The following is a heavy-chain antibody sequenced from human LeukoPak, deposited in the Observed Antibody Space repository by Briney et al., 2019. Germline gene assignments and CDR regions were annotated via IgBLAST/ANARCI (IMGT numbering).Heavy chain of an antibody. Sequence: GGSLRLSCAASGFTFSDYWMSWLRQAPGKGLEWAANIKTDGSETHYVDSVKGRFTISRDNAKNIMYLQMSSLRAEDTAVFYCAKYSYGSGTSFDPWGQGTLVTVSS. V-gene: IGHV3-7*01. CDR1: GFTFSDYW. CDR3: AKYSYGSGTSFDP. J-gene: IGHJ5*02. CDR2: IKTDGSET. D-gene: IGHD3-10*01.